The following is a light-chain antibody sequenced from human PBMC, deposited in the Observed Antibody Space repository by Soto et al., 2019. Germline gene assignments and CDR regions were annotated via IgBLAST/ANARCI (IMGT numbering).Light chain of an antibody. CDR3: QQYGSSPT. V-gene: IGKV3-20*01. J-gene: IGKJ1*01. CDR2: GAS. CDR1: QSVSDNQ. Sequence: IVLTQSPGTLSLSPGGRASLSCRASQSVSDNQLAWYQQKPGQAPRLLIFGASDRATGTPDRFSGSGSGTDFTLTISRLEPEDFAVYYCQQYGSSPTFGQGTKVDIK.